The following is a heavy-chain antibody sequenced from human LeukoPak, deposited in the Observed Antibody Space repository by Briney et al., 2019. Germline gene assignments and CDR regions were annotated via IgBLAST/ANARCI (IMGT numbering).Heavy chain of an antibody. V-gene: IGHV4-39*07. Sequence: PSQTLSLTCTVSGGSISSGDYYWGWIRQPPGKGLEWIGSIYYSGSTYYNPSLKSRVTISVDTSKNQFSLKLSSVTAADTAVYYCARDHWNSRGGFDPWGQGTLVTVSS. CDR2: IYYSGST. D-gene: IGHD1-7*01. CDR1: GGSISSGDYY. J-gene: IGHJ5*02. CDR3: ARDHWNSRGGFDP.